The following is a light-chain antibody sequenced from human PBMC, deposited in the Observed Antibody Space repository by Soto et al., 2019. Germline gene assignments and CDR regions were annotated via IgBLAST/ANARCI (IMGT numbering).Light chain of an antibody. V-gene: IGKV1-13*02. J-gene: IGKJ1*01. CDR1: QGITNY. CDR3: QQCNTFWT. CDR2: DVS. Sequence: PSSLSASVGDRVTITCRASQGITNYLAWYQQRPGKVPKLLIYDVSSLESGVPSRFSGSGSGTEFTLTISSLQPDDFATYYCQQCNTFWTFGQGTKVDIK.